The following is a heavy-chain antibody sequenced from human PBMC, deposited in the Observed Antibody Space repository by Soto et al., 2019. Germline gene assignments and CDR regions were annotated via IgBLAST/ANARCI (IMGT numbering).Heavy chain of an antibody. V-gene: IGHV3-9*01. Sequence: EAQLVESGGGLVQPGRSLRLSCAASGFTFDDFAMHWVRQAPGRGLEWVSGINWSGGSSGYSDSVKGRFTISRDNAKNSFVLEMNSVRVEDTALFYCVKANGQQVVKGGPFGNWGQGTMVTVSS. J-gene: IGHJ4*03. CDR3: VKANGQQVVKGGPFGN. D-gene: IGHD6-13*01. CDR1: GFTFDDFA. CDR2: INWSGGSS.